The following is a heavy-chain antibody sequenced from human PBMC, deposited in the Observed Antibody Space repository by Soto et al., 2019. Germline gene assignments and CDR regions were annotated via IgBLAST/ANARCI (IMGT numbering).Heavy chain of an antibody. CDR3: AKKLFDHSNSSPSLGY. Sequence: GGSLRLSCAASGFTFSSYGMHWVRQAPGKGLEWVAGISYDGTRKYYADSVKGRFTISRDNSKNTVYLQMNSLEAEDTALYYCAKKLFDHSNSSPSLGYWGQGTLVTVSS. D-gene: IGHD6-6*01. J-gene: IGHJ4*02. CDR1: GFTFSSYG. V-gene: IGHV3-30*18. CDR2: ISYDGTRK.